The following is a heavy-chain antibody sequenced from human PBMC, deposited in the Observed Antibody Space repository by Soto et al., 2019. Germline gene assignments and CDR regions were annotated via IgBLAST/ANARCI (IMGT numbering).Heavy chain of an antibody. J-gene: IGHJ4*02. CDR3: ARGRIAARPTDY. D-gene: IGHD6-6*01. Sequence: SETLSLTCAVYGGSFSGYYWSWIRQPPGKGLEWIEEINHSGSTNYNPSLKSRVTISVDTSKNQFSLKLSSVTAADTAVYYCARGRIAARPTDYWGQGTLVTVSS. CDR2: INHSGST. CDR1: GGSFSGYY. V-gene: IGHV4-34*01.